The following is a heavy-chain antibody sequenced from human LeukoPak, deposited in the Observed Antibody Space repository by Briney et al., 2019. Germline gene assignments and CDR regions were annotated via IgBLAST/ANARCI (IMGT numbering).Heavy chain of an antibody. J-gene: IGHJ6*02. V-gene: IGHV1-24*01. CDR3: ARGGGYYGSPDGSYYYYGMDV. CDR1: GYTLTELS. D-gene: IGHD3-10*01. Sequence: ASVKVSCKVSGYTLTELSMHWVRQAPGKGLEWMGGFDPEDGETIYAQKFQGRVTMTRDTSTSTVYMELSSLRSEDTAVYYCARGGGYYGSPDGSYYYYGMDVWGQGTTVTVSS. CDR2: FDPEDGET.